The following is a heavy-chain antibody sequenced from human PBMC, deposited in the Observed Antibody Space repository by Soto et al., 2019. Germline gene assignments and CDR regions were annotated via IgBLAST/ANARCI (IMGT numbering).Heavy chain of an antibody. D-gene: IGHD2-2*01. CDR1: GFTFSSYA. Sequence: GGSLRLSCAASGFTFSSYAMSWVRQAPGKGLEWVSAISGSGGSTYYTDSVKGRFTISRDNSKNTLYLQMNSLRAEDTAVYYCARHGEYQLKNWFDPWGQGTLVTVSS. CDR3: ARHGEYQLKNWFDP. CDR2: ISGSGGST. J-gene: IGHJ5*02. V-gene: IGHV3-23*01.